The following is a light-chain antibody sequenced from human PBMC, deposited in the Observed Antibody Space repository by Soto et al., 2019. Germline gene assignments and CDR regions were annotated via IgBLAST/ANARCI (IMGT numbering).Light chain of an antibody. CDR3: LQHNDYPRT. CDR2: EAS. Sequence: DIQMTQSPSSLSASVGDRVTISCRASQGINNDLGWYQQKPGKAPKRLIYEASTLQSGVPSRFSGSGSGTEFTLTISSLQPEDVATYYCLQHNDYPRTFGGGTQVAIK. J-gene: IGKJ4*01. V-gene: IGKV1-17*01. CDR1: QGINND.